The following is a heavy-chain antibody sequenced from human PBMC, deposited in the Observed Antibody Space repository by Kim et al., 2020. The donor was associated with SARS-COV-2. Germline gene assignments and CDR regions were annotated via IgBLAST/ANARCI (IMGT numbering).Heavy chain of an antibody. CDR1: GGSISSSSYY. J-gene: IGHJ4*01. Sequence: SETLSLTCTVSGGSISSSSYYWGWIRQPPGKGLEWIGSIYYSGSTYYNPSLKSRVTISVDTSKNQFSLKLSSVTAADTAVYYCARMTRLWFGGNPHFDY. CDR2: IYYSGST. D-gene: IGHD3-10*01. V-gene: IGHV4-39*01. CDR3: ARMTRLWFGGNPHFDY.